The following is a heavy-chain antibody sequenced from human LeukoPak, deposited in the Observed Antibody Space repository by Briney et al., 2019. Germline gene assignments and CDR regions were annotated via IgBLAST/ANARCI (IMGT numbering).Heavy chain of an antibody. CDR2: ISYDGSNK. CDR3: ASSIGYYYDSSGPAFDY. CDR1: GFTFSSYA. Sequence: GGSLRLSCAASGFTFSSYAMHWVRQAPGKGLEWVAVISYDGSNKYYADSVKGRFTISRDNSKNTLYLQMNSLRAEGTAVYYCASSIGYYYDSSGPAFDYWGQGTLVTVSS. D-gene: IGHD3-22*01. V-gene: IGHV3-30*04. J-gene: IGHJ4*02.